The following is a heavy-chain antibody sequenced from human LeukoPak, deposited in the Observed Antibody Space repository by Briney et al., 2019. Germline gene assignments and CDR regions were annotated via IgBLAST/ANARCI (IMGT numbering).Heavy chain of an antibody. CDR1: GGTFSSYA. V-gene: IGHV1-18*01. CDR2: ISAYNGNT. D-gene: IGHD1-26*01. CDR3: ARDIDSGSFNWFDP. Sequence: ASVKVSCKASGGTFSSYAISWVRQAPGQGFEWMGWISAYNGNTNYAQKLQGRVTMTTDTSTSTAYMELRSLRSDDTAVYYCARDIDSGSFNWFDPWGQGTLVTVSS. J-gene: IGHJ5*02.